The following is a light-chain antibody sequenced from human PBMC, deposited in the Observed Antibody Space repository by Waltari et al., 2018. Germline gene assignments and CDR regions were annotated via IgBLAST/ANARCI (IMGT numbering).Light chain of an antibody. J-gene: IGKJ1*01. CDR3: QKYVSLPAT. V-gene: IGKV3-20*01. Sequence: EIVLTHSPGTLSLSPGEIATRSCRASQSVSRFLAWYQQKPGQAPRLLIYDASTRATGIPDRFSGSGSGTDFSLTISRLEPEDFAVYYCQKYVSLPATFGQGTKVEIK. CDR2: DAS. CDR1: QSVSRF.